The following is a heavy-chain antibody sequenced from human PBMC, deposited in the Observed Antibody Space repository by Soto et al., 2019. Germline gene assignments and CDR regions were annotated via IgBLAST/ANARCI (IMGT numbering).Heavy chain of an antibody. J-gene: IGHJ4*02. D-gene: IGHD6-19*01. V-gene: IGHV4-4*02. CDR2: IHQSGTT. Sequence: QVQLQESGPGLVKPAGTLSLTCDVSAGSITTTTWWSWVRQPPGGGLEWIGEIHQSGTTNYNPSRKRRVTISVDKSKSQFSLALTSVSAADTAVYYCARQGGWYADYWGQGTLITVSS. CDR1: AGSITTTTW. CDR3: ARQGGWYADY.